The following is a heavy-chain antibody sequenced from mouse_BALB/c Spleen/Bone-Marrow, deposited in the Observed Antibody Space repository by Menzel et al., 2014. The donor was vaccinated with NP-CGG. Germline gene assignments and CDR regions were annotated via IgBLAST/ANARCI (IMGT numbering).Heavy chain of an antibody. J-gene: IGHJ3*01. V-gene: IGHV5-12-2*01. Sequence: EVKVVESGGGSVQPGGSLKLSCAASGFTFSSYIMSWVRQTPEKRLEWVAYVSNGGGSIYYPDTVKGRFTISRDNDKNTLYLQMSSLKSEDTAMYYCASHYYDSSPFAYWGQGTLVTVSA. CDR3: ASHYYDSSPFAY. D-gene: IGHD1-1*01. CDR2: VSNGGGSI. CDR1: GFTFSSYI.